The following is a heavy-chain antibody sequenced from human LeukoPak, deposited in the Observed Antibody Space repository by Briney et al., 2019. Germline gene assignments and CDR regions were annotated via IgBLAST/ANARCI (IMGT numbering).Heavy chain of an antibody. V-gene: IGHV3-21*01. CDR3: ARGPYDSSGYFFE. J-gene: IGHJ4*02. CDR1: GFTFSSYS. CDR2: ISSSSSYI. Sequence: KTGGSLRLSCAASGFTFSSYSMNWVRQAPGKGLEWVSSISSSSSYIYYADSVKGRFTISRDNAKNSLYLQMNSLRAEDTAVYYCARGPYDSSGYFFEWGQGTLVTVSS. D-gene: IGHD3-22*01.